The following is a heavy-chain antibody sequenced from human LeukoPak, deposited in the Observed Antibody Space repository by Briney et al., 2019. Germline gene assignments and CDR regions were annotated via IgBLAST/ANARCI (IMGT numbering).Heavy chain of an antibody. V-gene: IGHV3-30-3*01. J-gene: IGHJ4*02. D-gene: IGHD1-26*01. CDR1: GFTFSSYA. CDR3: ARAGLTWEPTLGTDY. CDR2: ISYDGSNK. Sequence: QPGRSLRLSCAASGFTFSSYAMHWVRQAPGKGLEWVAVISYDGSNKYYADSVKGRFTISRDNSKNTLYLQMNSLRAEDTAVYYCARAGLTWEPTLGTDYWGQGTLVTVSS.